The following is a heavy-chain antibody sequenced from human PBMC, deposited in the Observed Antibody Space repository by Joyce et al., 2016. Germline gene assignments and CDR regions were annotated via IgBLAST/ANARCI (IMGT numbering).Heavy chain of an antibody. V-gene: IGHV3-9*01. D-gene: IGHD1-26*01. CDR1: GFTFDEYA. J-gene: IGHJ6*02. Sequence: EVQLVESGGGLVQPGRSLRLSCAASGFTFDEYAMHWVRQVPGKGLELVSGISWNSGSIGYADSVKGRFTISRDNAKNSLSLQMNSLRAEDTALYYCVKAGGSYPLYYYYGMDVWGQGTTVTVSS. CDR3: VKAGGSYPLYYYYGMDV. CDR2: ISWNSGSI.